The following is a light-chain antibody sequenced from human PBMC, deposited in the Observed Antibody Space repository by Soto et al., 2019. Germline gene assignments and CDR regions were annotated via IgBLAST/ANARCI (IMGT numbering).Light chain of an antibody. J-gene: IGKJ1*01. Sequence: DIQMTQSPSTLSGSVGDRVTIPCRASQTISSRLAWYQQKPGKPPKILIYKASTLKSGVPSRFRGSGSGTEFTLTISSLQPDDFETYYCQHYNSYSEAFGQGTKVDIK. CDR1: QTISSR. V-gene: IGKV1-5*03. CDR3: QHYNSYSEA. CDR2: KAS.